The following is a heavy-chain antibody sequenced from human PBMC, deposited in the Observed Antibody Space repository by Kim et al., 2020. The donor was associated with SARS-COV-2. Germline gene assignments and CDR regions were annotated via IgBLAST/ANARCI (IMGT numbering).Heavy chain of an antibody. D-gene: IGHD3-16*02. CDR3: ARAKPDYVWGSYRYPDY. CDR1: GFTFSTYS. J-gene: IGHJ4*02. Sequence: GSLRLSCAASGFTFSTYSINWVRQAPGRGLEWVSYISSSSSTIYYADSVKGRFIISRDNAKNSLYLQMNSLRDEDTAVYYCARAKPDYVWGSYRYPDYWGQGTLVTVSS. V-gene: IGHV3-48*02. CDR2: ISSSSSTI.